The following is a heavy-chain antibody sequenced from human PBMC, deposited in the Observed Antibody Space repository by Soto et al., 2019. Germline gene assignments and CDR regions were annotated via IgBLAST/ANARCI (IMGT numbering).Heavy chain of an antibody. CDR2: IWYDGSNK. V-gene: IGHV3-33*01. D-gene: IGHD3-16*01. CDR3: ARTSKITYETSYYYYGMDV. J-gene: IGHJ6*02. CDR1: GFTFSSYG. Sequence: GGSLRLSCAASGFTFSSYGMHWVRQAPGKGLEWVAVIWYDGSNKYYADSVKGRFTISRDNSKNTLYLQMNSLRAEDTAVYYCARTSKITYETSYYYYGMDVWGQGTTVTVSS.